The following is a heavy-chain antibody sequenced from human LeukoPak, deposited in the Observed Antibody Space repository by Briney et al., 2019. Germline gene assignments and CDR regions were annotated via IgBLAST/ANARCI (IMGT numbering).Heavy chain of an antibody. CDR1: GGSISSGGYY. D-gene: IGHD2-21*02. CDR2: IYYSGST. Sequence: PSQTLSLTCTVSGGSISSGGYYWSWIRRHPGKGLEWIGYIYYSGSTYYNPSLKSRVTISVDTSKNQFSLKLSSVTAADTAVYYCARAAVVVTAHESYGMDVWGQGTTVTVSS. CDR3: ARAAVVVTAHESYGMDV. J-gene: IGHJ6*02. V-gene: IGHV4-31*03.